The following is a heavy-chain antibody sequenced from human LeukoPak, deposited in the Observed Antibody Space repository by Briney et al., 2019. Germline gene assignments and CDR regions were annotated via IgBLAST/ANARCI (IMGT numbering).Heavy chain of an antibody. CDR1: GFTFSSYS. V-gene: IGHV3-30*18. CDR3: AKDDPTGRYL. CDR2: ISYDGSNK. D-gene: IGHD1-26*01. Sequence: GGSLRLSCAASGFTFSSYSMNWVRQAPGKGLEWVAVISYDGSNKYYADSVKGRFTISRDNSKNTVYLQMNSLRVEDTAVYYCAKDDPTGRYLWGQGTLVPVSS. J-gene: IGHJ4*02.